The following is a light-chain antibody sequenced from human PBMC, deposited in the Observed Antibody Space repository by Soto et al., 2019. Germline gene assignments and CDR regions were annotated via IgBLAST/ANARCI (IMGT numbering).Light chain of an antibody. CDR3: QHYSRWPPT. V-gene: IGKV3-15*01. Sequence: EIVMTQSPVTLSVSPGERATVCCRASQSIYSHLAWYQQRPGQALRLLMYNVSTRATGVASGFSGSGSGTDFTLTISSLHYEEFGVYCCQHYSRWPPTFGQGTKVDIK. J-gene: IGKJ1*01. CDR1: QSIYSH. CDR2: NVS.